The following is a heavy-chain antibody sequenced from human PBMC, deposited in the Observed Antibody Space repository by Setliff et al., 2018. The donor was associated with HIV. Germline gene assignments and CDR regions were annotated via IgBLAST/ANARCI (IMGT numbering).Heavy chain of an antibody. Sequence: PSETLSLTCTVSGAPSSSHYWSWIRQPPGKAPEWIGFVYNSGTTKYNPSLKGRVTISVDTSKNQFSLRLNSVTAADTAVYYCARHAAGPDGPFDYWGQGTLVTVSS. CDR3: ARHAAGPDGPFDY. D-gene: IGHD2-2*01. CDR1: GAPSSSHY. V-gene: IGHV4-59*11. J-gene: IGHJ4*02. CDR2: VYNSGTT.